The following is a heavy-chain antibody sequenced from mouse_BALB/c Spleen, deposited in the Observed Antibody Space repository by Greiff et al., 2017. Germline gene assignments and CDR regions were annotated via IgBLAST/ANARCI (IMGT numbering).Heavy chain of an antibody. J-gene: IGHJ4*01. V-gene: IGHV14-3*02. D-gene: IGHD1-1*01. CDR2: IDPANGNT. CDR1: GFNIKDTY. Sequence: VQLQQSGAELVKPGASVKLSCTASGFNIKDTYMHWVKQRPEQGLEWIGRIDPANGNTKYDPKFQGKATITADTSSNTAYLQLSSLTSEDTAVYYCAPTTGYAMDDWGQGTSVTVSS. CDR3: APTTGYAMDD.